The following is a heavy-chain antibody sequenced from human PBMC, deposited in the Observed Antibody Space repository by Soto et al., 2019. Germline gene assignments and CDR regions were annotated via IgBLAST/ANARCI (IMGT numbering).Heavy chain of an antibody. CDR1: GFTVSSNY. V-gene: IGHV3-53*01. D-gene: IGHD3-10*01. Sequence: EVLLVESGGGLIQPGGSLRLSCAASGFTVSSNYMAWVRQAPGKGLEWVSVFYAGGSTFYADSVKGRFTISRDNYKNTLTLLMSSLRAEDTAVYYCARGFPSMTYYGEYYFDLWGQGTLVTVSS. CDR2: FYAGGST. J-gene: IGHJ4*02. CDR3: ARGFPSMTYYGEYYFDL.